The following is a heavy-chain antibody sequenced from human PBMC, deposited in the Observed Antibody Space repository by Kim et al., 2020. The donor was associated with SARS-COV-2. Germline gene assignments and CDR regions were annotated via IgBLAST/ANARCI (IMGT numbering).Heavy chain of an antibody. V-gene: IGHV4-31*03. CDR3: ARVGYYYDSSGYSYFDY. D-gene: IGHD3-22*01. CDR1: GGSISSGGYY. Sequence: SETLSLTCTVSGGSISSGGYYWSWIRQHPGKGLEWIGYIYYSGSTYYNPSLKSRVTRSVDTSKNQFSLKLSSVTAADTAVYYCARVGYYYDSSGYSYFDYWGQGTLVTVST. J-gene: IGHJ4*02. CDR2: IYYSGST.